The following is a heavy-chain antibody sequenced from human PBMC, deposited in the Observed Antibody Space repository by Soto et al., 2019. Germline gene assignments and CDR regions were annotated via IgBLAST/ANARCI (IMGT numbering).Heavy chain of an antibody. D-gene: IGHD7-27*01. J-gene: IGHJ5*02. CDR1: GTCLKIGTNY. CDR3: EGDWGKYWLEP. V-gene: IGHV4-61*01. Sequence: SETXSLTCTVCGTCLKIGTNYVNGVRQPPGKALEWIGYIYGSGNTKYNTSLKSRVTISQDTSKNQVSLKMNSVTATDTAMYYCEGDWGKYWLEPWGQGILGKVS. CDR2: IYGSGNT.